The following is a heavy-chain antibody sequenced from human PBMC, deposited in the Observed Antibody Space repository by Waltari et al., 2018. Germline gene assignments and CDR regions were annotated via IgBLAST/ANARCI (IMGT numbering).Heavy chain of an antibody. CDR1: EGTFSPYG. V-gene: IGHV1-69*06. CDR2: IIPVFPTT. CDR3: ARGLPSETYYFDF. D-gene: IGHD2-15*01. J-gene: IGHJ4*02. Sequence: QVQLVQSGPEVKKPGSSVKVSCKASEGTFSPYGISGVRQAPGQGLEWMGGIIPVFPTTNYAQKFQDRVTISADRSTSTAYMELRSLRPEDTAVYYCARGLPSETYYFDFWGQGTLVTVAS.